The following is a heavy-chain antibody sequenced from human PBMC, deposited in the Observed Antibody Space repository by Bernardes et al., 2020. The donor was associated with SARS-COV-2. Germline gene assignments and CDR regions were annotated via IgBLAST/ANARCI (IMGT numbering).Heavy chain of an antibody. J-gene: IGHJ5*02. D-gene: IGHD3-22*01. CDR2: ISYDGSNK. CDR3: ARDRAADIITSWFDP. Sequence: VGSLILSCAASGFTFSSYGMHWVRQAPGQGLEWVAVISYDGSNKYYADSVKGRFTISRDNSKNTLYLQMNSLRAEDTAVYYCARDRAADIITSWFDPWGQGTLVTVSS. V-gene: IGHV3-30*03. CDR1: GFTFSSYG.